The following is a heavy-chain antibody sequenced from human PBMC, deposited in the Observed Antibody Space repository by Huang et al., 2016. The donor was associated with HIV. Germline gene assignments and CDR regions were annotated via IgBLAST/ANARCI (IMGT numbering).Heavy chain of an antibody. CDR1: GFTFSNYA. CDR3: ARSEPSRYYFDY. J-gene: IGHJ4*02. V-gene: IGHV3-30-3*01. CDR2: ISNEGSTK. Sequence: QVQLVESGGGVVQPGTSLRLSCAASGFTFSNYAMNWVRQAAGKGREWVAVISNEGSTKYYADSVKGRFTSSRDNSKNTVYLQMNSLRAEDTAVYYCARSEPSRYYFDYWGQGTLVTVSS.